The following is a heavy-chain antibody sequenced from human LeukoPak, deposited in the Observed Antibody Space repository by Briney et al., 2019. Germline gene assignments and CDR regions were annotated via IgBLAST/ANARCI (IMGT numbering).Heavy chain of an antibody. J-gene: IGHJ4*02. CDR2: FSRSGPDT. V-gene: IGHV3-23*01. CDR3: AKGSLGSWYYFDY. CDR1: GFTFGSSA. D-gene: IGHD6-13*01. Sequence: GGSLRLSCAASGFTFGSSAMSWVRQAPGKGPEWVSTFSRSGPDTYYADSVKGRFTIFGDNSKNTLYLQMNSLRAEDTAIYYCAKGSLGSWYYFDYWGQGTLVTVSS.